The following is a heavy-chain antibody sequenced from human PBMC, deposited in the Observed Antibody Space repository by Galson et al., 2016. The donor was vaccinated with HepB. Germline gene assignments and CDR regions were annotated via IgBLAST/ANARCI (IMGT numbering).Heavy chain of an antibody. J-gene: IGHJ2*01. CDR2: IKQDGSEK. CDR1: RFTFINSW. V-gene: IGHV3-7*03. D-gene: IGHD6-19*01. CDR3: ARALSSSGWTDWYFDL. Sequence: SLRLSCAASRFTFINSWMSWVRQAPGKGLEWVANIKQDGSEKYYVDSVKGRFTISRDNAKNSLFLQMNGLRAEDTAVYYCARALSSSGWTDWYFDLWGRGTLVTVSS.